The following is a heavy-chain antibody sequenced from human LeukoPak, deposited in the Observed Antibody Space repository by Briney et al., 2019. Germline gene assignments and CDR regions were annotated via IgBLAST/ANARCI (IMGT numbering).Heavy chain of an antibody. V-gene: IGHV4-4*07. CDR2: IDSSGGT. J-gene: IGHJ5*02. CDR3: VRGGAYYDILAGYSYNWFDP. CDR1: GASISNYQ. D-gene: IGHD3-9*01. Sequence: SETLSLTCTVSGASISNYQWSWIRQTAGKRLEWIGHIDSSGGTYYNPSLKSGVTMSVDTSKNQVFVKLTSVTAADTAVYYCVRGGAYYDILAGYSYNWFDPWGQGTLVTVSS.